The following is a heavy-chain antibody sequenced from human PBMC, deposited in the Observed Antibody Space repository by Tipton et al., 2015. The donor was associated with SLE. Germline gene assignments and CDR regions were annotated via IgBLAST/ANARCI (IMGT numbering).Heavy chain of an antibody. D-gene: IGHD6-19*01. Sequence: TLSLTCTVSGGSISSHYWSWIRQPPGKGLEWIGYIYYSGSTNYNPSLKSRVTISVDTSKNQFSLKLSSVTAADTAVYYCARGIAVEKTGEGMDVWGQGTTVTVSS. CDR3: ARGIAVEKTGEGMDV. CDR2: IYYSGST. V-gene: IGHV4-59*11. CDR1: GGSISSHY. J-gene: IGHJ6*02.